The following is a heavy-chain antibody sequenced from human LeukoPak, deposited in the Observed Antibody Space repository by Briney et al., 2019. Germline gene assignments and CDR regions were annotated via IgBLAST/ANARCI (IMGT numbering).Heavy chain of an antibody. V-gene: IGHV4-34*01. CDR3: AREATTVSWFDP. CDR1: GGSFSGYY. D-gene: IGHD4-17*01. CDR2: INHSGST. Sequence: SETLSLTCAVYGGSFSGYYWSWIRQPPGKGLEWIGEINHSGSTNYNPSLKSRVTISVDTSKNQFSLKLSSVTAADTAVYYCAREATTVSWFDPWGQGTLVTVSS. J-gene: IGHJ5*02.